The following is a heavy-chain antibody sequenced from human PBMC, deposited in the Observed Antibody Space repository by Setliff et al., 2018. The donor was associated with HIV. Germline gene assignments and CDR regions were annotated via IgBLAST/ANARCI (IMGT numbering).Heavy chain of an antibody. D-gene: IGHD3-9*01. Sequence: ASVKVSCKASGGTFSSYAISWVRQAPGQGLEWMGGIIPIFGTANYAQKFQGRVTITADESTSTAYMELSSLRSEDTAVYYCARDSPGPTYYDILTGYYRLNSWLQRNWFDPWGQGTLVTVSS. CDR2: IIPIFGTA. CDR3: ARDSPGPTYYDILTGYYRLNSWLQRNWFDP. V-gene: IGHV1-69*13. J-gene: IGHJ5*02. CDR1: GGTFSSYA.